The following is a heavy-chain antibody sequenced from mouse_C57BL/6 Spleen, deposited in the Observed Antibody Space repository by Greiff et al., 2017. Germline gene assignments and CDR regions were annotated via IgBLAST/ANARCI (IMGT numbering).Heavy chain of an antibody. CDR3: ARGGSSGVDY. CDR2: IYPGDGDT. J-gene: IGHJ4*01. Sequence: QVQLKESGAELVKPGASVKISCKASGYAFSSYWMNWVKQRPGKGLEWIGQIYPGDGDTNYNGKFKGKATLTADKSSSTAYMQLSSLTSEDSAVYFCARGGSSGVDYWGQGTSVTVSS. D-gene: IGHD1-1*01. CDR1: GYAFSSYW. V-gene: IGHV1-80*01.